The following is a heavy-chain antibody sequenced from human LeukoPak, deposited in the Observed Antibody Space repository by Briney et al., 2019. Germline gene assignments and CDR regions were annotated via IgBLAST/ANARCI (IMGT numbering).Heavy chain of an antibody. V-gene: IGHV1-69*13. J-gene: IGHJ4*02. CDR2: IIPIFGTA. CDR3: ARDRRYYYDSSGYHTFDY. Sequence: SVKVSCKASGGTFSSYAISWVRQAPGRGLEWMGGIIPIFGTANYAQKFQGRVTITADESTSTAYMELSSLRSEDTAVYYCARDRRYYYDSSGYHTFDYWGQGTLVTVSS. CDR1: GGTFSSYA. D-gene: IGHD3-22*01.